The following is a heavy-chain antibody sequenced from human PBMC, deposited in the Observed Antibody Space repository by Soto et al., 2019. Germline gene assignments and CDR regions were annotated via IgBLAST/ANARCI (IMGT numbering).Heavy chain of an antibody. J-gene: IGHJ4*02. D-gene: IGHD4-4*01. Sequence: GSLRLSCAASGFTFSNFAMSWVRQAPGKGLEWVSAIRGSGGSTYYADSVKGRFTISRDNSKNTLYLQMNTLRAEDTAVYYCTKVQVTQLQTDYFDYWGQGTLVTVSS. CDR2: IRGSGGST. CDR1: GFTFSNFA. CDR3: TKVQVTQLQTDYFDY. V-gene: IGHV3-23*01.